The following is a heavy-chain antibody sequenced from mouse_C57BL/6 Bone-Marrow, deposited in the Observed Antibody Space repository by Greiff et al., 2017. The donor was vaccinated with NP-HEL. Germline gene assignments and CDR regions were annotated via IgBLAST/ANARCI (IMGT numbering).Heavy chain of an antibody. CDR2: IDPSDSET. J-gene: IGHJ2*01. Sequence: QVQLQQPGAELVKPGSSVKLSCKASGYTFTSYWMHWVKQRPIQGLEWIGNIDPSDSETHYNQKFKDKATLTVDKSSSTAYMQLSSLTSEDSAVYYCARPIGGSSPYYFDYWGQGTTLTVSS. D-gene: IGHD1-1*01. CDR3: ARPIGGSSPYYFDY. CDR1: GYTFTSYW. V-gene: IGHV1-52*01.